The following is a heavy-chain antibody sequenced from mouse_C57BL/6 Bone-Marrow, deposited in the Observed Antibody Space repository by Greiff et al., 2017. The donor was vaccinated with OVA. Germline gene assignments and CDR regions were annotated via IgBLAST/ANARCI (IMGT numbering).Heavy chain of an antibody. Sequence: VQLQQSGAELVRPGASVTLSCKASGYTFTDYEMHWVKQTPVHGLEWIGAIDPETGGTAYNQKFKGKAILTADKSSSTAYMELRSLTSEDSAVYYCTRRGYGSSDWYFDVWGTGTTVTVSS. V-gene: IGHV1-15*01. D-gene: IGHD1-1*01. CDR3: TRRGYGSSDWYFDV. CDR2: IDPETGGT. CDR1: GYTFTDYE. J-gene: IGHJ1*03.